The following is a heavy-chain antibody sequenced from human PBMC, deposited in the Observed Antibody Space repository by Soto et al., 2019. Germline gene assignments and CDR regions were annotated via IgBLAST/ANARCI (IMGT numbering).Heavy chain of an antibody. Sequence: GGSLRLSCAASGFTFSSYAMHWVRQAPGKGLEWVAVISYDGSNKYYADSVKGRFTISRDNSKNTLYLQMNSLRAEDTAVYYCARARGYSSSTSCYLSYYYYGMDVWGQGTTVTVSS. V-gene: IGHV3-30-3*01. CDR1: GFTFSSYA. CDR2: ISYDGSNK. D-gene: IGHD2-2*01. J-gene: IGHJ6*02. CDR3: ARARGYSSSTSCYLSYYYYGMDV.